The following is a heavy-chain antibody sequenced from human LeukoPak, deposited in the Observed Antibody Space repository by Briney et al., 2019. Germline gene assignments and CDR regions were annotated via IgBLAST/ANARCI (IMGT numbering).Heavy chain of an antibody. CDR1: GFTFSSYA. V-gene: IGHV3-23*01. CDR2: ISGSGGST. D-gene: IGHD2-2*01. J-gene: IGHJ3*02. CDR3: ASLGRMYQLLYAFDI. Sequence: GGSLRLSCAASGFTFSSYAMSWVRQAPGKGLEWVSAISGSGGSTYYADSVKGRFTISRDNSKNTLYLQMNSLRAEDTAVYYCASLGRMYQLLYAFDIWGQGTMVTVSS.